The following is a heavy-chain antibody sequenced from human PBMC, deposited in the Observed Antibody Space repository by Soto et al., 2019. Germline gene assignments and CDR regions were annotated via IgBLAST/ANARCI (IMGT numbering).Heavy chain of an antibody. CDR3: ARXGGSHYLSSGYRYALDY. CDR2: IDLTDSYT. J-gene: IGHJ4*02. D-gene: IGHD3-22*01. CDR1: GYIFRSNW. V-gene: IGHV5-10-1*01. Sequence: GESLKISCKGSGYIFRSNWITWVRQMPGKGLEWMGRIDLTDSYTSYSPSFQGHVSFSADKSINTTYLHFSSLRASDTAVYYCARXGGSHYLSSGYRYALDYWGQGTPVTVSS.